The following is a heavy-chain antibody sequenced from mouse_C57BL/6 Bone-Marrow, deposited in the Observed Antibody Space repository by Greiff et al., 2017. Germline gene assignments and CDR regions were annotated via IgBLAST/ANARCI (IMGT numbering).Heavy chain of an antibody. J-gene: IGHJ4*01. CDR2: ISYDGSN. CDR3: ARGGYYAMDY. V-gene: IGHV3-6*01. Sequence: EVQLQESGPGLVKPSQSLSLTCSVTGYSITSGYYWNWIRQFPGNKLEWMGYISYDGSNNYNPSLKNRISITRDTSKNQFFLKLNSVTTEDTATCYCARGGYYAMDYWGQGTSVTVSS. CDR1: GYSITSGYY.